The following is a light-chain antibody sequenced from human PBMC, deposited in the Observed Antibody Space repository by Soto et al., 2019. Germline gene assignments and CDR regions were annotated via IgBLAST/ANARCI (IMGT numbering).Light chain of an antibody. Sequence: QSALTQPASVSGSPGQSITISCTGTRRDVGAYNYVSWYQQSPGKAPKLMIYDVSDRPSGVSNRFSGSKSGNTASLTISGLQAEDEADYYCSSYTNSRTLVFGGGTKLTVL. CDR1: RRDVGAYNY. J-gene: IGLJ2*01. CDR3: SSYTNSRTLV. CDR2: DVS. V-gene: IGLV2-14*01.